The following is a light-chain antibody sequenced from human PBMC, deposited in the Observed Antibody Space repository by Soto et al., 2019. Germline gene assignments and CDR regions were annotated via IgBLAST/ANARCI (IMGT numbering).Light chain of an antibody. CDR3: SSYTSSNTPV. V-gene: IGLV2-14*03. Sequence: QSALTQPASVSGSPGQSITISCTGTSSDVGAYNYVSWYQQHPGRAPKLKIYDVSHRPSGISNRFSGSKSGNTASLTISGLQAEDEADYYCSSYTSSNTPVFGGGTKLTVL. CDR2: DVS. CDR1: SSDVGAYNY. J-gene: IGLJ2*01.